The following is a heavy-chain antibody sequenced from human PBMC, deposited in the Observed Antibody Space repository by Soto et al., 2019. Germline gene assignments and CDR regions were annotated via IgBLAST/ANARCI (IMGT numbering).Heavy chain of an antibody. Sequence: PSETLSLTCTVSGSPISSYYWSWFRQPPGQGLEWVGYIYYTGTTTYNPSLKSRVNISIDKSKNSLSLQLDSVTAADTAVYYCAREASGVQAFDCWGQGTLVTVSS. CDR1: GSPISSYY. CDR3: AREASGVQAFDC. J-gene: IGHJ4*02. CDR2: IYYTGTT. V-gene: IGHV4-59*12. D-gene: IGHD2-8*01.